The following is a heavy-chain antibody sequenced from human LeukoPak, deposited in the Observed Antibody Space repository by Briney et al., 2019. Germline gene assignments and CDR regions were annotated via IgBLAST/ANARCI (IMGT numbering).Heavy chain of an antibody. CDR1: GYTFTGYY. Sequence: ASVKVSCKASGYTFTGYYMHWVRQAPGHGLEWMGWINPNSGGTNYAQKFQGRVTMTRDTSISTAYMELSRLRSDDTAVYYCARGRYYYYGSGSYYLDYWGQGTLVTVSS. V-gene: IGHV1-2*02. CDR2: INPNSGGT. D-gene: IGHD3-10*01. CDR3: ARGRYYYYGSGSYYLDY. J-gene: IGHJ4*02.